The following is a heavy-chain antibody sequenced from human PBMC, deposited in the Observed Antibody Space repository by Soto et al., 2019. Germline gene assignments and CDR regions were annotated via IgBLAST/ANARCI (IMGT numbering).Heavy chain of an antibody. CDR3: ASLRDSYDGSGYFSEAFDF. J-gene: IGHJ4*02. CDR1: GDRVSSNSSA. V-gene: IGHV6-1*01. Sequence: SQTLSLTCAISGDRVSSNSSAWNWIRQSPSRGLEWLGRTYYRSKWYNDYAVSVKSRITIDPDTYKNQFSLQLNSVTPEDTAVFFCASLRDSYDGSGYFSEAFDFWGEGTLVPVSS. CDR2: TYYRSKWYN. D-gene: IGHD3-22*01.